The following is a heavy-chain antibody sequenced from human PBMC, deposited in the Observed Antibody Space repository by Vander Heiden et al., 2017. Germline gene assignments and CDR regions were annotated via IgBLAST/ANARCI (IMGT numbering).Heavy chain of an antibody. Sequence: QPQLPESSPGLVKPSETLSLTSTVSSGPISSRSYYWGWIRPPPGKGLEWIGSIYYSGSTYHNPSLKSRVTIPVDTSKNQASLKLSSVTAADTAVYYGARHGDSGWYLDYWGQGTLVTVSS. CDR3: ARHGDSGWYLDY. V-gene: IGHV4-39*01. CDR2: IYYSGST. J-gene: IGHJ4*02. CDR1: SGPISSRSYY. D-gene: IGHD6-19*01.